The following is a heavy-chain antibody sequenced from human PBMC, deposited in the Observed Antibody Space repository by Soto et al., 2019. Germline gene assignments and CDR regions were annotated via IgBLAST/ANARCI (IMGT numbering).Heavy chain of an antibody. J-gene: IGHJ4*02. V-gene: IGHV3-11*05. D-gene: IGHD3-10*01. CDR1: GFNFSDYY. CDR3: ARDLLKGYYKN. Sequence: QVQLVESGGGLVKPGGSLRLSCAASGFNFSDYYMTWIRQAPGKGLEWLAYISSSTNYTNYADSVKGRFTISRDNAKNSLYLQLKSLRADDTAVYFCARDLLKGYYKNWGQGTLVTVSS. CDR2: ISSSTNYT.